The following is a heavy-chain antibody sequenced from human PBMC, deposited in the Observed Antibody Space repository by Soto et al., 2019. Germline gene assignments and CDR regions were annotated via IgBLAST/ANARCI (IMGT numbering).Heavy chain of an antibody. D-gene: IGHD6-13*01. CDR3: AREGYSRITKRDYYGMDV. CDR1: GGTFSSYA. J-gene: IGHJ6*02. V-gene: IGHV1-69*13. CDR2: IIPIFGTA. Sequence: SVKVSCKASGGTFSSYAISWVRQAPGQGLEWMGGIIPIFGTANYAQKFQGRVTITADESTSTAYMELSSLRSEDTAVYYCAREGYSRITKRDYYGMDVWGQGTTVTVSS.